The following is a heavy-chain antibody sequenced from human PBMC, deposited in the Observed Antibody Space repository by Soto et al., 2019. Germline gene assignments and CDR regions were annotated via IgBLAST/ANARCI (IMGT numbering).Heavy chain of an antibody. CDR3: VRHILITILGYYYGMDV. CDR2: IIGSGGSA. D-gene: IGHD3-9*01. Sequence: EVRLLGSGGGLVQPGGPLRLSCAASGFTFSSYAMSWVRQAPGKGLEWVSTIIGSGGSANYADSVKGRFTISRDSSKNTLYLQMNSLRADDTAVYYCVRHILITILGYYYGMDVWGQGTTVTVSS. J-gene: IGHJ6*01. V-gene: IGHV3-23*01. CDR1: GFTFSSYA.